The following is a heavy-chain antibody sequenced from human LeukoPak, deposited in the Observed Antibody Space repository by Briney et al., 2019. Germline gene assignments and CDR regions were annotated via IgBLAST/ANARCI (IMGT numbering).Heavy chain of an antibody. J-gene: IGHJ4*02. CDR3: ATWAATILGTDY. D-gene: IGHD3-3*01. CDR1: GFTFSGCG. CDR2: IQYDGNKK. V-gene: IGHV3-30*02. Sequence: PGGSLRLSCAASGFTFSGCGMYWVRQAPGKGLEWVAFIQYDGNKKDYADSVKGRFTISRDNSKNTLYLQMNSLRAEDTAVYYCATWAATILGTDYWGQGTLVTVSS.